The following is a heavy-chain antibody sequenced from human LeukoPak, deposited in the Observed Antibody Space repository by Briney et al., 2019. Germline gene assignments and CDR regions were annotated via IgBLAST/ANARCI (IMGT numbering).Heavy chain of an antibody. J-gene: IGHJ4*02. D-gene: IGHD1-26*01. CDR2: VSPFNGNT. CDR3: ARRGGSYSHSDF. Sequence: ASVKVSCKDSGYTFSSYCIIWVPQAPGQGLQWMGWVSPFNGNTDYAPKLQGRVTMTTDTSTTTAYMELRSLTSDDTAVYYCARRGGSYSHSDFWGQGTLVTVSS. V-gene: IGHV1-18*01. CDR1: GYTFSSYC.